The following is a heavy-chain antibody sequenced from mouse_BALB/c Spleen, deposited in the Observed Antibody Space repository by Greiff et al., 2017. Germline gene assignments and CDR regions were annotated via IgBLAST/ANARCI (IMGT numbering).Heavy chain of an antibody. CDR3: ARKGTTVVATRDWFAY. Sequence: EVQRVESGPGLVKPSQSLSLTCTVTGYSITSDYAWNWIRQFPGNKLEWMGYISYSGSTSYNPSLKSRISITRDTSKNQFFLQLNSVTTEDTATYYCARKGTTVVATRDWFAYWGQGTLVTVSA. J-gene: IGHJ3*01. CDR2: ISYSGST. CDR1: GYSITSDYA. D-gene: IGHD1-1*01. V-gene: IGHV3-2*02.